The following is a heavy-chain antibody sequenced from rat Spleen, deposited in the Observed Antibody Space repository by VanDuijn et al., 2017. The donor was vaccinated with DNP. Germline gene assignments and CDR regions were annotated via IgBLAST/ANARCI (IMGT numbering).Heavy chain of an antibody. D-gene: IGHD1-9*01. CDR1: GYSITSSYR. V-gene: IGHV3-3*01. CDR3: SRWVSSYYGYNSYWYFDF. Sequence: EVQLQESGPGLVKPSQSLSLTCSVTGYSITSSYRWNWIRKFPGNKLEWMGYINSAGSTNYNPSLKSRISITRDTSKNQLFLQLNSVTTEDTATYYCSRWVSSYYGYNSYWYFDFWGPGTMVTVSS. J-gene: IGHJ1*01. CDR2: INSAGST.